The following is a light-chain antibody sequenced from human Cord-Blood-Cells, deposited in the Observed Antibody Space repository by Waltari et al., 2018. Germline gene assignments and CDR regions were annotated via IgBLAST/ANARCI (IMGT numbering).Light chain of an antibody. CDR3: QQYGSSQYT. V-gene: IGKV3-20*01. Sequence: EIVLTQSPGTLSLSPGERATLSCRASQSVSSSYLAWYQQKPGQAPRLLIYGASSRATGIPDRFSGSGSGTDFALSISGLEPEDFAVYYCQQYGSSQYTFGQVTKLEIK. CDR1: QSVSSSY. J-gene: IGKJ2*01. CDR2: GAS.